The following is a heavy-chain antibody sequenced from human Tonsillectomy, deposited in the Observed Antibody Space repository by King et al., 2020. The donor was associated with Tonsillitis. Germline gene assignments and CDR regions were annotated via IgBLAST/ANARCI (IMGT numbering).Heavy chain of an antibody. D-gene: IGHD3-16*02. V-gene: IGHV4-59*01. CDR3: ASGLYRYKSSYWYFDL. CDR1: GASISSYS. Sequence: QLQESGPGLVKPSETLSLTCTVSGASISSYSWSWIRQPPGKGLEWIGDIHYSGSTNYNPSLKSRLTISVDTSKDQFSLKLSSVTAADSAVYYCASGLYRYKSSYWYFDLWGRGTLVTVSS. CDR2: IHYSGST. J-gene: IGHJ2*01.